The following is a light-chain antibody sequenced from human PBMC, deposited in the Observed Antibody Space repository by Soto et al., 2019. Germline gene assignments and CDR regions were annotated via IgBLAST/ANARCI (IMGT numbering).Light chain of an antibody. V-gene: IGLV1-40*01. CDR1: SSSIGAGYE. Sequence: QSVLTQPPSVSGAPGQRVTISCSGTSSSIGAGYEVHWYHQLPGTAPKLVVSGNGNRPSGVPDRLSASKSGTSASLAITGLQAEDEGHYYCCSYAGTYVYVFGTGTKVTVL. CDR3: CSYAGTYVYV. J-gene: IGLJ1*01. CDR2: GNG.